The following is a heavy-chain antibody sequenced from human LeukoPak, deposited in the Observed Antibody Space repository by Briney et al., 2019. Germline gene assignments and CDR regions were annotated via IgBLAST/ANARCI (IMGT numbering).Heavy chain of an antibody. J-gene: IGHJ3*02. CDR2: ISLNTDGT. CDR3: AKALTRWAVDI. Sequence: PGGSLRLSCAASGFTFNSYDMSWVRQAPGKGLEWVSSISLNTDGTTYADSVKGRFFIFTDNAKNTVYLQMDSLRAEDTAIYYCAKALTRWAVDIWGQGTMVTVSS. CDR1: GFTFNSYD. V-gene: IGHV3-23*01. D-gene: IGHD3-16*01.